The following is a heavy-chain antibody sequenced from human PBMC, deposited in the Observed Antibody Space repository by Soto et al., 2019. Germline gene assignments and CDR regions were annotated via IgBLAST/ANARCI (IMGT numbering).Heavy chain of an antibody. D-gene: IGHD6-13*01. J-gene: IGHJ5*02. V-gene: IGHV1-46*01. CDR2: INPSGGST. Sequence: QVQLVQSGAEVKKPGASVKVSCKASGYTFTSYYMHWVRQAPGQGLEWMGIINPSGGSTSYAQKFQGRVTMTRDTSTTTVYMELSSLRSEDTAVYYCAREHIAAAGMGEDNWFDPWGQGTLVTVSS. CDR3: AREHIAAAGMGEDNWFDP. CDR1: GYTFTSYY.